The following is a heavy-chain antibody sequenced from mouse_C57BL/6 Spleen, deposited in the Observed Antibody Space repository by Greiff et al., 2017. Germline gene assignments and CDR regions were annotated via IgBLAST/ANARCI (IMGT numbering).Heavy chain of an antibody. CDR3: ARDYYGSRRGYYFDY. CDR1: GFNIKNTY. V-gene: IGHV14-3*01. D-gene: IGHD1-1*01. CDR2: IDPANGNT. Sequence: EVQLQQSVAELVRPGASVKLSCTASGFNIKNTYMHWVKQRPEQGLEWIGRIDPANGNTKYAPKFQGKATITADTSSNTAYLQLSSLTSEDTAIYYCARDYYGSRRGYYFDYWGQGTTLTVSS. J-gene: IGHJ2*01.